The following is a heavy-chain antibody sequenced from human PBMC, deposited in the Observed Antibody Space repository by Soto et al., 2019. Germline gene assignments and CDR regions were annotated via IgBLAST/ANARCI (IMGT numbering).Heavy chain of an antibody. Sequence: EVHLAESGGGLVQPGGSLRVSCTASGFTFRNYWMTWVRQAPGKGLEWVANINQNEGEKYYVDSVKGRFTISRDNAYNSLYLEMDNLRVDDSAVYFWSRGRPPSSGGNFDSWGQGTLVSVSS. J-gene: IGHJ4*02. CDR3: SRGRPPSSGGNFDS. V-gene: IGHV3-7*01. CDR2: INQNEGEK. CDR1: GFTFRNYW. D-gene: IGHD3-10*01.